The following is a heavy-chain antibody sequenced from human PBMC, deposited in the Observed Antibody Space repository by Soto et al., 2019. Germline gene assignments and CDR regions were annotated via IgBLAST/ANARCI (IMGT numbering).Heavy chain of an antibody. CDR3: ARVGIMGYSSGWCDY. Sequence: ASVKVSCKASGGTFSSYAISWVRQAPGQGLEWMGGIIPIFGTANYAQKFQGRVTITADKSTSTAYMELSSLRSEDTAVYYCARVGIMGYSSGWCDYWGQGTLVTVSS. V-gene: IGHV1-69*06. CDR1: GGTFSSYA. D-gene: IGHD6-19*01. CDR2: IIPIFGTA. J-gene: IGHJ4*02.